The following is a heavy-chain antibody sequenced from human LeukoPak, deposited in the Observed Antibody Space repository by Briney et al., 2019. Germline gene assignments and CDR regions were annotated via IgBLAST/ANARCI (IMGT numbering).Heavy chain of an antibody. D-gene: IGHD2-15*01. J-gene: IGHJ6*03. CDR2: ISSSSSYI. V-gene: IGHV3-21*01. Sequence: GGSLRLSCAASGFTFSSYSMNWVRQAPGKGLEWVSSISSSSSYIYYADSMKGRFTISRDNAKKSLYLQMNSLRGEDTAVYYCAKDWRRIVMMVTATRHGNYMDVWGKGTTVTISS. CDR1: GFTFSSYS. CDR3: AKDWRRIVMMVTATRHGNYMDV.